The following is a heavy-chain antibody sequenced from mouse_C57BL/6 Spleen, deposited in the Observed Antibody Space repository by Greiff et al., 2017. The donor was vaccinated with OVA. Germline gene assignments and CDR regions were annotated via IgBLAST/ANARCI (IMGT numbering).Heavy chain of an antibody. J-gene: IGHJ3*01. V-gene: IGHV1-9*01. Sequence: VQLVESGAELMKPGASVKLSCKATGYTFTGYWIEWVKQRPGHGLEWIGEILPGSGSTNYNEKFKGKATFTADTSSNTAYMQLSSLTTEDSAVYYGATGSSPNQAEFGDWGKGIMVTVSA. CDR1: GYTFTGYW. CDR3: ATGSSPNQAEFGD. D-gene: IGHD1-1*01. CDR2: ILPGSGST.